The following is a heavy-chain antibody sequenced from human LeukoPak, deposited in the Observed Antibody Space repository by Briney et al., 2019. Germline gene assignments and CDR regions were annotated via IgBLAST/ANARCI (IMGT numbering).Heavy chain of an antibody. CDR3: ARGISNWFDP. CDR1: GGSISSGGYS. Sequence: SETLSLTCAVSGGSISSGGYSWSWIRQPPGKGLEWIGYIYHSGSTYYNPSLKSRVTISVDRSKNQFSLKLSSVTAADTAVYYCARGISNWFDPWGQGTLATVSS. V-gene: IGHV4-30-2*01. CDR2: IYHSGST. J-gene: IGHJ5*02.